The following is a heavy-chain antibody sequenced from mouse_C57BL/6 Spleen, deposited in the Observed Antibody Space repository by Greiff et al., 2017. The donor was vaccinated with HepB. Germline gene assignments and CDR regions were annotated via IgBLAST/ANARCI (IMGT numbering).Heavy chain of an antibody. Sequence: EVKVVESGEGLVKPGGSLKLSCAASGFTFSSYAMSWVRQTPEKRLEWVAYISSGGDYIYYADTVKGRFTISRDNARNTLYLQMSSLKSEDTAMYYCTREWLGLWFAYWGQGTLVTVSA. D-gene: IGHD2-2*01. CDR1: GFTFSSYA. CDR3: TREWLGLWFAY. V-gene: IGHV5-9-1*02. J-gene: IGHJ3*01. CDR2: ISSGGDYI.